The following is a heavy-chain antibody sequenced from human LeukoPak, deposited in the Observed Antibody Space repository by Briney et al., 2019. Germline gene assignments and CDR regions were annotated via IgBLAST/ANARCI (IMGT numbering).Heavy chain of an antibody. CDR1: GYTFTGYY. CDR2: INPKNGDT. V-gene: IGHV1-2*02. CDR3: ARDYHFLGKGVAAKQRTDF. Sequence: AASVKVSCKASGYTFTGYYIHWVRQAPGQGLEWMGWINPKNGDTNYAQRFQGGLTMTVDTTISTAYVELSRLRSDDTAVYYCARDYHFLGKGVAAKQRTDFWGHGTLVTVSS. J-gene: IGHJ4*01. D-gene: IGHD3-3*01.